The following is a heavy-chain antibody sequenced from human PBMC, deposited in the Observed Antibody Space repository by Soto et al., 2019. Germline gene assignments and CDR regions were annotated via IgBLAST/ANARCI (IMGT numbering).Heavy chain of an antibody. CDR1: GFTFSSYA. V-gene: IGHV3-23*01. D-gene: IGHD4-17*01. J-gene: IGHJ4*02. CDR2: ISGSGGST. CDR3: AKANYGDYDHY. Sequence: EVQLLESGGGLVQPGGSLRLSCAASGFTFSSYAMSWVRQAPGKGLEWVSAISGSGGSTYYADSVKGWFTISRDNSKNTLYLQMNSLRAEDTAVYHCAKANYGDYDHYWGQGTLVTVSS.